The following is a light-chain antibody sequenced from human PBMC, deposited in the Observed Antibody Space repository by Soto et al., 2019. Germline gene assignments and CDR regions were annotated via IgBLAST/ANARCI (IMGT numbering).Light chain of an antibody. CDR1: SSDVGGYNY. V-gene: IGLV2-14*01. Sequence: QSALTHPASVSGSPVQAITISCTGTSSDVGGYNYVSWYQQHPGKAPKLMIYEVSNRPSGVSNRFSGSKSGNTASLTISGLQAEDEADYYCSSSTSTNTYVFGTGTKLTVL. CDR3: SSSTSTNTYV. CDR2: EVS. J-gene: IGLJ1*01.